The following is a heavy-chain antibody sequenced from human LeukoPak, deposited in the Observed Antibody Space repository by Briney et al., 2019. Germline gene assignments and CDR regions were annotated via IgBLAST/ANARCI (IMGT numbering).Heavy chain of an antibody. CDR3: ARDRGIARYYFDY. CDR1: GFTFSSYA. Sequence: GGSLRLSCAASGFTFSSYAMHWVRQAPGKGLEWVAVISYDGSNKYYADSVKGRFTISRDNSKNTLYLQMNSLRAEDTAVYYCARDRGIARYYFDYWGQGTLVTVSS. D-gene: IGHD6-13*01. J-gene: IGHJ4*02. CDR2: ISYDGSNK. V-gene: IGHV3-30-3*01.